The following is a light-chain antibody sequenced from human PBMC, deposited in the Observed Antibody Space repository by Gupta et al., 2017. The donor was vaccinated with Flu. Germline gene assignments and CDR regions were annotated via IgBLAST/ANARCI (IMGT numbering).Light chain of an antibody. V-gene: IGKV4-1*01. J-gene: IGKJ2*02. CDR1: QSVLDSSNNKNY. Sequence: DIVMTQSPDSLAVSLGERATINCKSSQSVLDSSNNKNYLSWFQQKPGQPPKLLIYWASTRESGVPDRFSGSGSETDCNLNISSLQADDLAVDDGQKVDSNPCTFGQGTKVEIK. CDR3: QKVDSNPCT. CDR2: WAS.